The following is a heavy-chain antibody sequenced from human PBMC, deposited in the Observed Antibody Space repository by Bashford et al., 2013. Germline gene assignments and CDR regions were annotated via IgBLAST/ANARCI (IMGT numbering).Heavy chain of an antibody. D-gene: IGHD3-3*01. J-gene: IGHJ4*02. V-gene: IGHV3-11*04. CDR2: ISSGGSTM. CDR3: ASAFSTYHDFWSGFF. Sequence: RQAPGKGLEWISYISSGGSTMYYADSVKGRFTIYRDNAKNSLYLQMNSLRAEDTAVYYCASAFSTYHDFWSGFFWGQGTLVTVSS.